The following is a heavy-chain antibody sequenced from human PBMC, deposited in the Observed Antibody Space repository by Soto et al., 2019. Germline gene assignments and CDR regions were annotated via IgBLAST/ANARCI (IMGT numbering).Heavy chain of an antibody. D-gene: IGHD3-22*01. CDR3: ARHEVVTPDPSDAFDI. CDR1: GYSFTSYW. Sequence: PGESLKISCKGSGYSFTSYWISWVRQMPGKGLEWMGRIDPSDSYTNYSPSFQGHVTISADKSISTAYLQWSSLKASDTAMYYCARHEVVTPDPSDAFDIWGQGTMVTVSS. J-gene: IGHJ3*02. V-gene: IGHV5-10-1*01. CDR2: IDPSDSYT.